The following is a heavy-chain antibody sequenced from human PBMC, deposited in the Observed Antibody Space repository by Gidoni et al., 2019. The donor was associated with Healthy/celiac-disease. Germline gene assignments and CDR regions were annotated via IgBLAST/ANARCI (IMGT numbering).Heavy chain of an antibody. CDR3: ARDPRGVGDDSYYFDY. CDR1: GVTFSRYA. J-gene: IGHJ4*02. D-gene: IGHD1-26*01. V-gene: IGHV1-69*01. Sequence: QVQLVQSGAEVKQPGSSVKVSCKASGVTFSRYATSWVRQAPGQGLEWMGGIIPIVGTANYAQKFQGRVTITADESTSTAYMELSSLRSEDTAVYYCARDPRGVGDDSYYFDYWGQGTLVTVSS. CDR2: IIPIVGTA.